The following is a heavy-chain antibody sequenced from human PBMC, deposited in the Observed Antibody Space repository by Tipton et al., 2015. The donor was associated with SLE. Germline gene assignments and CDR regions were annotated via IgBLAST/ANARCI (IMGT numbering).Heavy chain of an antibody. CDR3: ARVPHYFDY. V-gene: IGHV4-39*01. Sequence: TLSLTCTVSGGSISSYYWGWFRQPPGKGLEGIGSIYYSGSTYYNPSLKSRVTISVDTSKNQFSLKLSSVTAADTAVYYCARVPHYFDYWGQGTLVTVSS. CDR2: IYYSGST. J-gene: IGHJ4*02. CDR1: GGSISSYY.